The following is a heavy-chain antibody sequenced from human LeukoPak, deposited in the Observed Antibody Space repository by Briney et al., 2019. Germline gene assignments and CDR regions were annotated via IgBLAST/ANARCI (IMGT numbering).Heavy chain of an antibody. CDR2: IYYSGST. Sequence: SETLSLTCTVSGGSISSSSYYWGWIRQPPGKGLEWIGSIYYSGSTYYNRSLKGRVTISVDTSKNQFSLKLSSVTAADTAVYYFARQLVTMVRGVIFWFDPWGQGTLVTVSS. CDR1: GGSISSSSYY. CDR3: ARQLVTMVRGVIFWFDP. V-gene: IGHV4-39*01. D-gene: IGHD3-10*01. J-gene: IGHJ5*02.